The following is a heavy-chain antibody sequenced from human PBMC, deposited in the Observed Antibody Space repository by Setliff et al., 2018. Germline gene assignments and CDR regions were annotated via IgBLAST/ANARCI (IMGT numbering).Heavy chain of an antibody. CDR1: GGSISSSSYY. CDR2: IYHSGST. J-gene: IGHJ6*02. V-gene: IGHV4-39*07. D-gene: IGHD2-2*02. CDR3: ARDRQYCSSPTCYSSYSYYYGMDV. Sequence: SETLSLTCTVSGGSISSSSYYWSWVRQPPGKGLEWIGEIYHSGSTNYNPSLKSRVTISVDTSKNQFSLKLSSVTAADTAVYYCARDRQYCSSPTCYSSYSYYYGMDVWGQGTTVTVSS.